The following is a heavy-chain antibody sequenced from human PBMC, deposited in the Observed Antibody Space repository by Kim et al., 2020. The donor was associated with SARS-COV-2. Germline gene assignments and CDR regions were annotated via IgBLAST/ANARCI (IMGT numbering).Heavy chain of an antibody. CDR2: IIGSGGST. J-gene: IGHJ6*02. CDR3: DKSVGEYYYYYGLDV. CDR1: GSTLMNYA. D-gene: IGHD3-10*01. V-gene: IGHV3-23*01. Sequence: GGSLRRSCDASGSTLMNYAITCVRQVPGKVLGWVAAIIGSGGSTDNVDSVKGRLTISRDTAKDIVYLGMSSLRAEDTAVYFCDKSVGEYYYYYGLDVWGQGTTHIVSS.